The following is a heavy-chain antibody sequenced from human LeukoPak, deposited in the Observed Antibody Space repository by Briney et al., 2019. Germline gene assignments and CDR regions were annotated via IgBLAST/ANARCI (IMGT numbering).Heavy chain of an antibody. CDR2: INPNSGGT. CDR3: AREGRRYYGSGSYNFDY. Sequence: ASVKVSCKASGYTFTGYYMHWVRQAPGQGLEWMGWINPNSGGTNYAQKFQGRVTMTRDTSISTAYMELSRLRSDDTAVYYCAREGRRYYGSGSYNFDYWGQGTLVTVSS. J-gene: IGHJ4*02. CDR1: GYTFTGYY. D-gene: IGHD3-10*01. V-gene: IGHV1-2*02.